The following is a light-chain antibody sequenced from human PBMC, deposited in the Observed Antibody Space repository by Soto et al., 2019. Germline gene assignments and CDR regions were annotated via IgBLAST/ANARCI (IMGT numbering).Light chain of an antibody. CDR3: QESYSFLWGT. J-gene: IGKJ1*01. CDR1: QSINTY. Sequence: DIQMTQSPSSLSASVGDRVTITCRTSQSINTYLNWYQQKPGKAPKLLIYGASSMQRGVPLRFSGSGSGTDFTLTITPLQPEDFATYYCQESYSFLWGTCGQGTKVEIK. V-gene: IGKV1-39*01. CDR2: GAS.